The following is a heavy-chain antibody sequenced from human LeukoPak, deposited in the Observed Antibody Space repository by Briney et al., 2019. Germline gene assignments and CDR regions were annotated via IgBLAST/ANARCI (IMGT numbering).Heavy chain of an antibody. CDR2: ISSSSSTI. V-gene: IGHV3-48*04. D-gene: IGHD6-19*01. CDR3: ASAQVAGLDAFDI. Sequence: GGSLRLSCAASGFTFSSYSMSWVRQAPGKGLEWVSYISSSSSTIYYADSVKGRFTISRDNAKNSLYLQMNSLRAEDTAVYYCASAQVAGLDAFDIWGQGTMVTVSS. J-gene: IGHJ3*02. CDR1: GFTFSSYS.